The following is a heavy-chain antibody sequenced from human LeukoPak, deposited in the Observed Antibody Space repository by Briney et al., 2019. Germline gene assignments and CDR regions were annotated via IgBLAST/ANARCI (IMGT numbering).Heavy chain of an antibody. D-gene: IGHD6-13*01. Sequence: SVKVSSKASGGTFSTYAVSWVRQAPGRGLEWMGRIIPVFCTVNYAQKFQGRVTTTTNESTSTGYMERRSLRSEGTAVYYCVRGLEAAAVDYWGQGTLVTVSS. J-gene: IGHJ4*02. CDR1: GGTFSTYA. CDR2: IIPVFCTV. CDR3: VRGLEAAAVDY. V-gene: IGHV1-69*05.